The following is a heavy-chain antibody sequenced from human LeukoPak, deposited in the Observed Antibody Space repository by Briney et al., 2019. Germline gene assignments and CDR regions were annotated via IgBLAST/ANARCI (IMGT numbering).Heavy chain of an antibody. V-gene: IGHV4-61*01. J-gene: IGHJ2*01. D-gene: IGHD6-25*01. CDR1: GGSVSNGTYY. CDR3: ARDSLLRGSGWDYWYFDL. Sequence: SETLSLTCTVSGGSVSNGTYYWSWIRQPPGKGLEWIVNMHYSGSTNYNPSLKSRVTISVDTSMNQFSLLLTSATAADTAVYYCARDSLLRGSGWDYWYFDLWGRGTLVTVSS. CDR2: MHYSGST.